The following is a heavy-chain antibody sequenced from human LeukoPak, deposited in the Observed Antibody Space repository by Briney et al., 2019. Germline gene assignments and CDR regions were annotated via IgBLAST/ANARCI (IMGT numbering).Heavy chain of an antibody. CDR3: AKKGTSWSPRFDP. D-gene: IGHD6-13*01. CDR2: ISASGATT. V-gene: IGHV3-23*01. CDR1: GFTFTKYW. Sequence: GGSLRLSCAASGFTFTKYWMSWVRQAPGKGLEWVSIISASGATTFYADSVRGRFTISRDNSENTLYLELNSLRDEDTAMYHCAKKGTSWSPRFDPWGQGILVTVSS. J-gene: IGHJ5*02.